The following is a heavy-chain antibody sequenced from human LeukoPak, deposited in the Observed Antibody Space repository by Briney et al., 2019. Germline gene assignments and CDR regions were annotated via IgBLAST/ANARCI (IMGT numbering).Heavy chain of an antibody. D-gene: IGHD3-3*01. J-gene: IGHJ6*02. CDR2: ISSSGSTI. V-gene: IGHV3-11*01. Sequence: PGGSLRLSCAASGFTFSDYYMSWIRQAPGKGLEWVSYISSSGSTIYYADSVKGRFTISRDNAKNSLYLQMNSLRAEDTAVYYCARDLEWSETSYSVDVWGQGTTVTVYS. CDR1: GFTFSDYY. CDR3: ARDLEWSETSYSVDV.